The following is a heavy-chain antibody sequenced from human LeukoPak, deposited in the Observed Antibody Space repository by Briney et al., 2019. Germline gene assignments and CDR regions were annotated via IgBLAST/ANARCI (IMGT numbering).Heavy chain of an antibody. Sequence: SETLSLTCAVYGGSFSGYYWSWIRQPPGKGLEWIGEINHSGSTNYNPSLKSRVTISVDTSKNQFSLKLSSVTAADTAVYYCARTQPRVLMVYASVRPGSRNWFDPWGQGTLVTVSS. CDR2: INHSGST. V-gene: IGHV4-34*01. CDR1: GGSFSGYY. D-gene: IGHD2-8*01. CDR3: ARTQPRVLMVYASVRPGSRNWFDP. J-gene: IGHJ5*02.